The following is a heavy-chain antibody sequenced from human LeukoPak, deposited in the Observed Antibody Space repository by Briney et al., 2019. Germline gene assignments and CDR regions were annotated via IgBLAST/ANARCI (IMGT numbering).Heavy chain of an antibody. J-gene: IGHJ4*02. CDR3: ARRSSSWYSKIDS. CDR2: IYYSGST. CDR1: GGSISSGGYY. Sequence: ASETLSLTCTVSGGSISSGGYYWSWIRQHPGKGLEWIGYIYYSGSTYYNPSLKSRVTISEDTSKNQFSLKLSSVTAADTAVYYCARRSSSWYSKIDSWGQGTLVTVSS. V-gene: IGHV4-31*03. D-gene: IGHD6-13*01.